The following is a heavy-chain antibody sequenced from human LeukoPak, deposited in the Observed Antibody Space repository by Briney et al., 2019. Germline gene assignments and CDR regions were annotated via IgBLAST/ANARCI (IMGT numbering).Heavy chain of an antibody. CDR1: GFTFSSNA. J-gene: IGHJ4*02. CDR2: ISGSGAST. V-gene: IGHV3-23*01. Sequence: PGGSLRLSCAASGFTFSSNAMSWVRQAPGKGLEWVSSISGSGASTYYADFVKGRFTIYRDNSKNALYLQMNSLRAEDTAIYYCAKDVGSSITARRAFDYWGQGSLVTVSS. D-gene: IGHD6-6*01. CDR3: AKDVGSSITARRAFDY.